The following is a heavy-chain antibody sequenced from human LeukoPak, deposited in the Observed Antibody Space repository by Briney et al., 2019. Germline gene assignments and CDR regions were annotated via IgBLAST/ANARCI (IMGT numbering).Heavy chain of an antibody. D-gene: IGHD2-2*01. J-gene: IGHJ3*02. CDR2: ISYDGSNK. CDR3: ARGGDIVVVPAAFGI. CDR1: GFTFSSYA. Sequence: PGGSLRLSCAASGFTFSSYAMHWVRQAPGKGLEWVAVISYDGSNKYYADSVKGRFTISRDNSKSTLYLQMNSLRAEDTAVYYCARGGDIVVVPAAFGIWGQGTMVTVSS. V-gene: IGHV3-30-3*01.